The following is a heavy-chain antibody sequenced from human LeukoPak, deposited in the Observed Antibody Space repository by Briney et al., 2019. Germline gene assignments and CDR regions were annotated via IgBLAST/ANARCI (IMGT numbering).Heavy chain of an antibody. J-gene: IGHJ3*02. D-gene: IGHD6-19*01. CDR1: GYTFTEYG. V-gene: IGHV1-18*01. CDR2: ISVYSGNT. CDR3: TRGGIAMAGTCAFDI. Sequence: ASVKVSCKASGYTFTEYGISWLRHAPGQGSEWMGWISVYSGNTDYAQKLQGRLTMTIDTSTSTAYVELRSLRSDDTAVYYCTRGGIAMAGTCAFDIWGQGTMVTVSS.